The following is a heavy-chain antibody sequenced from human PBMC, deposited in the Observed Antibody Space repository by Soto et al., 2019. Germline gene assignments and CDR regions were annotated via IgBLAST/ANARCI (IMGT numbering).Heavy chain of an antibody. J-gene: IGHJ4*02. CDR3: ARESQHYDKSGYFDN. CDR1: GDSISSYY. V-gene: IGHV4-59*01. D-gene: IGHD3-22*01. CDR2: IYYSGST. Sequence: SETLSLTCTVSGDSISSYYWSWIRQPPGKGLEWIGHIYYSGSTNYNPSLKSRVTILIDTSKNQFSLKVNSVTAADTAVYYCARESQHYDKSGYFDNWGQGTLVT.